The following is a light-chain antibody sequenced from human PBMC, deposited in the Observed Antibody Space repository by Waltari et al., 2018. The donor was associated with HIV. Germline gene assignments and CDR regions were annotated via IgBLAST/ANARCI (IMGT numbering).Light chain of an antibody. CDR3: AAWDDSLSGYV. V-gene: IGLV1-44*01. J-gene: IGLJ1*01. CDR1: SSNIGSNT. Sequence: QSVLTQPPSASGTPGQRVTISCSGSSSNIGSNTVNWYQQVPGTAPNLLIYSNNLRPSGVPDRFSGSKSGTSASLAISGLQSEDEADYYCAAWDDSLSGYVFGTGTKVTVL. CDR2: SNN.